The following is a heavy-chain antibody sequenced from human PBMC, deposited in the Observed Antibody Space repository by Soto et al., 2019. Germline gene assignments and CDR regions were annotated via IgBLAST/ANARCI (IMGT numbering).Heavy chain of an antibody. D-gene: IGHD7-27*01. J-gene: IGHJ4*02. CDR1: GFTFSTYS. V-gene: IGHV3-21*01. CDR2: ISSTGNYI. Sequence: EVQLVESGGGLVKSGGSLRLSCAASGFTFSTYSMNWVRQAPGKGLEWVSSISSTGNYIYYADSVKGRFTISRDNAKKSLYVQMSSLRVEDTAVYYCVRDIKGAETGDFDYWGQRTLVTVSS. CDR3: VRDIKGAETGDFDY.